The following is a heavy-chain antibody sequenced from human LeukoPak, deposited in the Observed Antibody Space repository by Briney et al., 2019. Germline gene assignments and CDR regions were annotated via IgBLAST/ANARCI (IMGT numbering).Heavy chain of an antibody. Sequence: PGGSLRLSCAVSGFTFSSYVMSWVRQAPGKGLELVSDISGSGGTTYYADSVKGRFTISRDNSKNTLYLQMNSLRAEGTAVYYCAKNAATVTKGYYYYYMDVWGKGTTVTVSS. CDR3: AKNAATVTKGYYYYYMDV. CDR1: GFTFSSYV. V-gene: IGHV3-23*01. D-gene: IGHD4-11*01. J-gene: IGHJ6*03. CDR2: ISGSGGTT.